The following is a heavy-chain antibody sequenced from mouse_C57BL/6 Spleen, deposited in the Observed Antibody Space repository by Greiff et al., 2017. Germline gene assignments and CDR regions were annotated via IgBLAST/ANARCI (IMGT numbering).Heavy chain of an antibody. J-gene: IGHJ1*03. CDR3: VRHRSTDWYFDV. V-gene: IGHV10-1*01. Sequence: EVQVVESGGGLVQPKGSLKLSCAASGYSFNTYAMNWVRQAPGQGLEWVGRIRSKSNNYATYDADTGKDRFTISRDATESMLYLQMNKLKAEEVAMYYSVRHRSTDWYFDVWGTGTTVTVSS. D-gene: IGHD5-1*01. CDR2: IRSKSNNYAT. CDR1: GYSFNTYA.